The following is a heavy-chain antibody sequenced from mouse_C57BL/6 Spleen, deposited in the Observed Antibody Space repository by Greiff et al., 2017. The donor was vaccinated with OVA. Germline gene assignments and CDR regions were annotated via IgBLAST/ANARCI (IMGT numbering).Heavy chain of an antibody. CDR2: INPNNGGT. J-gene: IGHJ2*01. CDR1: GYTFTDYY. V-gene: IGHV1-26*01. Sequence: EVQLQQSGPELVKPGASVKLSCKASGYTFTDYYMNWVKQSHGKSLEWIGDINPNNGGTSYNQKFKGKATLTVDKSSSTAYMELRSLTSEDSAVYYCARRGIYYDYDDFDYWGQGTTLTVSS. D-gene: IGHD2-4*01. CDR3: ARRGIYYDYDDFDY.